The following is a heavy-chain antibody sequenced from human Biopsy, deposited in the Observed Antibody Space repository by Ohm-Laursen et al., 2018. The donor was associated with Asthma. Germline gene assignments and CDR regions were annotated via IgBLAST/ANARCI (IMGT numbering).Heavy chain of an antibody. Sequence: SLRLSRAASAFSFSDYYMTWMRQAPAKGLAWVSSISSSGSTTYPAESVKGRFTISRDNAQKSLFLQMGSLRAEDTAIYYCARAFESSEWGPFYHFGLDVWGQGTTVAVSS. J-gene: IGHJ6*02. CDR1: AFSFSDYY. V-gene: IGHV3-11*01. CDR3: ARAFESSEWGPFYHFGLDV. CDR2: ISSSGSTT. D-gene: IGHD6-25*01.